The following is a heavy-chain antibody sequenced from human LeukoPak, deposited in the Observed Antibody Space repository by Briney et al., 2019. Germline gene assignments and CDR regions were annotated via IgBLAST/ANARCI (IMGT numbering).Heavy chain of an antibody. CDR1: GFTFSSHG. V-gene: IGHV3-23*01. CDR3: ARGGFRYFDP. D-gene: IGHD3-9*01. CDR2: ISGSGGST. J-gene: IGHJ5*02. Sequence: GGTLRLSCAASGFTFSSHGMNWVRQAPGKGLEWVSAISGSGGSTYYADSVKGRFTISRDNSKNTLYLQMNSLRADDTAVYYCARGGFRYFDPWGQGTLVTVSS.